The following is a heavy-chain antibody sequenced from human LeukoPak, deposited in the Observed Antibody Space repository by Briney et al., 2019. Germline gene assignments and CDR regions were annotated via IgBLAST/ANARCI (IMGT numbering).Heavy chain of an antibody. CDR2: ISGSGGST. J-gene: IGHJ4*02. CDR1: GFTFSSYA. CDR3: AKWDIVVVVAADY. Sequence: GGSLRLSCAASGFTFSSYAMSWVRQAPGKGLEWVSAISGSGGSTYYADSVKGRFTISRDNSKNTLYLQMNSLRAEDTVVYYCAKWDIVVVVAADYWGQGTLVTVSS. V-gene: IGHV3-23*01. D-gene: IGHD2-15*01.